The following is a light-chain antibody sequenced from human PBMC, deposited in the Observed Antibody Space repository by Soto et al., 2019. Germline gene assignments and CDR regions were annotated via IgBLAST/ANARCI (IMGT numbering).Light chain of an antibody. Sequence: EIGLTQSPGTLSLSPGGRATLSCRASQSVSRNYVAWYQQKPGQAPRLLIYGASSRASGIPDRFSGSGSGADFTLSITRLEPEDFAVFYCQQYGSSPYTFGQGTKLEIK. CDR2: GAS. J-gene: IGKJ2*01. CDR1: QSVSRNY. CDR3: QQYGSSPYT. V-gene: IGKV3-20*01.